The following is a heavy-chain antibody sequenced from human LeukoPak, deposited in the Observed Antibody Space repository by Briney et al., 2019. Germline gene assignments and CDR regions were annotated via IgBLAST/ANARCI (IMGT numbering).Heavy chain of an antibody. CDR1: GFTFSSYA. CDR2: ISYDGSNK. CDR3: ARGIAVHGMDV. V-gene: IGHV3-30*04. D-gene: IGHD6-19*01. Sequence: GRSLRPSCAASGFTFSSYAMHWVRQAPGKGLEWVAVISYDGSNKYYADSVKGRFTISRDNSKNTLYLQMNSLRAEDTAVYYCARGIAVHGMDVWGQGTTVTVSS. J-gene: IGHJ6*02.